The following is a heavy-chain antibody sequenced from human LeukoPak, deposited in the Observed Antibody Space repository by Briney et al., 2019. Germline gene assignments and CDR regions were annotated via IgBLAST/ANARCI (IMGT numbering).Heavy chain of an antibody. CDR2: IIPILGIA. J-gene: IGHJ6*02. V-gene: IGHV1-69*04. D-gene: IGHD3-22*01. CDR1: GGTFSSYA. Sequence: AASVKVSCKASGGTFSSYAISWVRQAPGQGLEWMGRIIPILGIANYAQKFQGRVTITADKSTSTAYMELSSLRSEDTAVYYCARGRYYDSSGNYYYYGMDVWGQGTTVTVSS. CDR3: ARGRYYDSSGNYYYYGMDV.